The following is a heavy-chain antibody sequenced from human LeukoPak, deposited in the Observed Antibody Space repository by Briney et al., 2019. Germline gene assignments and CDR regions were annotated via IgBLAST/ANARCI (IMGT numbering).Heavy chain of an antibody. V-gene: IGHV4-34*01. CDR2: INHSGST. CDR1: GDSITNHY. CDR3: ARVRATGAFDI. J-gene: IGHJ3*02. Sequence: KPSETLSLTCTVSGDSITNHYWNWIRQPPGKGLEWIGEINHSGSTNYNPSLKSRVTISVDTSKNQFSLKLSSVTAADTAVYYCARVRATGAFDIWGQGTMVTVSS.